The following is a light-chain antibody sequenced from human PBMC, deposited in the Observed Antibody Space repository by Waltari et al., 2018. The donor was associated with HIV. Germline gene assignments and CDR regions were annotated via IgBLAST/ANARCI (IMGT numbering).Light chain of an antibody. CDR3: SSYAGSSTLM. V-gene: IGLV2-8*01. CDR2: EAT. CDR1: SGDVGGYNF. J-gene: IGLJ3*02. Sequence: QSALTQPPSASGSPGQSVTISCTGTSGDVGGYNFVSWYQQHPGKAPKLLIFEATKRPSGVPDRFSGSKSGNTASLTVSGLQAEDEADYYCSSYAGSSTLMFGGGTKLTVL.